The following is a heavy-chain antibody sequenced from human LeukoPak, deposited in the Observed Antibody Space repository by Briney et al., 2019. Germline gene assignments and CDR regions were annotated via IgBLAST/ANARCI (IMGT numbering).Heavy chain of an antibody. V-gene: IGHV3-21*01. CDR1: GFTFSSYA. J-gene: IGHJ4*02. D-gene: IGHD4-17*01. CDR2: ITTSSSYI. CDR3: ARKQDYDDYLQYFDY. Sequence: PGGSLRLSCAASGFTFSSYAMSWVRQAPGKGLEWVSCITTSSSYIYYADSVKGRFTISRDNAKNSLYLQMNSLRAEDTAVYYCARKQDYDDYLQYFDYWGQGALVTVSS.